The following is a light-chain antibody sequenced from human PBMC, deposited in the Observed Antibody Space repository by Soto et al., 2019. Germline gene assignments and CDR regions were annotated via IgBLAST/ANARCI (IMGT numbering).Light chain of an antibody. CDR2: DAS. J-gene: IGKJ5*01. CDR1: QSISRS. CDR3: QQYNNWPLA. V-gene: IGKV3-15*01. Sequence: EIVLTQSPGTLSWSPGERATLSRRASQSISRSLAWYQQKPGQAPRLLISDASTRATGIPARFSGSGSGTEFTLTISSLQSEDFAVYFCQQYNNWPLAFGQGTRLEIK.